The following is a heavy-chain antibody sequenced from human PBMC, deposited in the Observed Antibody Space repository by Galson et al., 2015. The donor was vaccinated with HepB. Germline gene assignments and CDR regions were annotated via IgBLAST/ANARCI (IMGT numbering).Heavy chain of an antibody. CDR2: TYYTSKWYN. CDR3: ARGHRSYYGMDA. V-gene: IGHV6-1*01. Sequence: CAISGDSVSRNSAAWNWIRQSPSRGLEWLGRTYYTSKWYNDYADSVKSRITIDPDTSRNQFSLQLSSVTPEDTAVYYCARGHRSYYGMDAWGQGTTVTVSS. J-gene: IGHJ6*02. CDR1: GDSVSRNSAA.